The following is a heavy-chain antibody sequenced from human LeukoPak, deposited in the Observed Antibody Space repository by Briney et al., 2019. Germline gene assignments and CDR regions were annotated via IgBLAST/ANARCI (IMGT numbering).Heavy chain of an antibody. CDR3: ARIANSGYYLFDY. CDR1: GASISSYY. CDR2: IFYSGST. Sequence: SETLSLTCTVSGASISSYYWSWIRQPPGKGLEWIAYIFYSGSTNYNPPLKSRVTISVDTSKNQFSLKVNSVTAADTAVYYCARIANSGYYLFDYWGQGTLVTVSS. J-gene: IGHJ4*02. D-gene: IGHD3-22*01. V-gene: IGHV4-59*01.